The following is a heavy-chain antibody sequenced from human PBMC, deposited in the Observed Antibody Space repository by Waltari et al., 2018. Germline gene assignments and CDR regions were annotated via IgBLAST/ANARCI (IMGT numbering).Heavy chain of an antibody. Sequence: QVQLQQWGAGLLKPSETLSLTCAVYVGSFSGSYWRWLRQPPGKGLEWIGEINHSGSTNYNPSLKSRVTISVDTSKNQFSLKLSSVTAADTAVYYCARAGRGYSGYVDYWGQGTLVTVSS. CDR3: ARAGRGYSGYVDY. D-gene: IGHD5-12*01. CDR1: VGSFSGSY. V-gene: IGHV4-34*01. CDR2: INHSGST. J-gene: IGHJ4*02.